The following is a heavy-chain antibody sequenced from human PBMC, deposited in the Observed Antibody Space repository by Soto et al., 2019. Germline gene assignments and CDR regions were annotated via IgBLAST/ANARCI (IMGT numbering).Heavy chain of an antibody. Sequence: GSLRLSCAASGFTFSFYAMHWVRQAPGKGLEWVAVISYNGRNKHYVDSVKGRFTISRDNSQDTLYLQMDSLRPDDTAVYYCARVRIQLWYLDYWGQGTLVTVSS. CDR3: ARVRIQLWYLDY. J-gene: IGHJ4*02. D-gene: IGHD5-18*01. CDR2: ISYNGRNK. V-gene: IGHV3-30*04. CDR1: GFTFSFYA.